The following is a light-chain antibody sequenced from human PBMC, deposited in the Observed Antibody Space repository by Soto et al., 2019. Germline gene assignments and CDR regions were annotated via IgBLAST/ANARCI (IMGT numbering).Light chain of an antibody. CDR3: QQYGTSPRT. Sequence: EIVLTQSPGTLSLSPGERATLSCRASQSVSSSYLAWYQQKTGQAPRLLIYDASSRATGIPDRFSGSGSGTDFTVTISRLEPEDFAVYYWQQYGTSPRTFGQGTKVEIK. CDR2: DAS. CDR1: QSVSSSY. V-gene: IGKV3-20*01. J-gene: IGKJ1*01.